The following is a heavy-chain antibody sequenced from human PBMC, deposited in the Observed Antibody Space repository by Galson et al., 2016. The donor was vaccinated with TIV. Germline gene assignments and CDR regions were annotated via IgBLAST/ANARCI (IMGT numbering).Heavy chain of an antibody. Sequence: SLRLSCAASGFTFSSYDMHWVRQAPGKGPEWVAVISYDGSNENYADSVKGRFTVSRDNSENTLYLKMNSLRAEGTAVYYCAKEAGSGYYYVASFDIWEQGRVVTVSS. V-gene: IGHV3-30*18. D-gene: IGHD3-22*01. CDR1: GFTFSSYD. CDR3: AKEAGSGYYYVASFDI. CDR2: ISYDGSNE. J-gene: IGHJ3*02.